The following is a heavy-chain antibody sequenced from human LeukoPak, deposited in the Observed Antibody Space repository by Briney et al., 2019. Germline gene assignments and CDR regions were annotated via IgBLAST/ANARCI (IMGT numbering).Heavy chain of an antibody. CDR2: IYYSGST. CDR3: ARHTMVYANWFDP. CDR1: GGSISSSSYY. D-gene: IGHD2-8*01. J-gene: IGHJ5*02. Sequence: SETLSLTCTVSGGSISSSSYYWGWIRQPPGKGVEWIGSIYYSGSTYYNPSLKSRVTISVDTSKNQFSLKLSSVTAADTAVYYCARHTMVYANWFDPWGQGTLVTVSS. V-gene: IGHV4-39*01.